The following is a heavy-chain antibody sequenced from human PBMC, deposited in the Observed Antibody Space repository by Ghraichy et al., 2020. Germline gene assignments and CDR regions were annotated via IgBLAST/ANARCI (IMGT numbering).Heavy chain of an antibody. Sequence: GESLNISCAGSGFTFSSNAMHWVRQSPGKGLEWVAVISDDGSNMNYAGSVQGRFTISRDNSKNTLYLQMNSLRAEDSAVYYCAKGCRGSSFGYLIDYWGQGTLVTVSP. J-gene: IGHJ4*02. CDR1: GFTFSSNA. CDR3: AKGCRGSSFGYLIDY. V-gene: IGHV3-30*18. CDR2: ISDDGSNM. D-gene: IGHD6-25*01.